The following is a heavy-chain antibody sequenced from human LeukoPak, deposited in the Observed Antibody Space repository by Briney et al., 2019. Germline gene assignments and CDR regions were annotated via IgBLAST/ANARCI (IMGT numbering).Heavy chain of an antibody. D-gene: IGHD6-13*01. CDR3: ARDFRAGIAAAGLGY. J-gene: IGHJ4*02. Sequence: ASVKVSCKASGYTFTSYGISWVRQAPGQGLEWMGWISAYNGNTNYAQKLQGRVTMTTDTSTSTAYMELRSLRSDDTAVYYCARDFRAGIAAAGLGYWGQGTLVTVSS. CDR1: GYTFTSYG. V-gene: IGHV1-18*01. CDR2: ISAYNGNT.